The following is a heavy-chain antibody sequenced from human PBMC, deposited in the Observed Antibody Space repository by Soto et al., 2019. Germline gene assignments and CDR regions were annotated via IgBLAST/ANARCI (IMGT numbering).Heavy chain of an antibody. V-gene: IGHV1-18*01. CDR3: ARAGQSYDASGYAD. CDR2: ISVYNGNT. D-gene: IGHD3-22*01. J-gene: IGHJ4*02. CDR1: GYSFATSG. Sequence: QVKLVQSGTEVKKPGASIKVSCKASGYSFATSGMTWVRQAPGQGLEWMGWISVYNGNTNYDQKLQDRVTMTTDTSTNAAYLEVRNLRSADTAVYYCARAGQSYDASGYADWGQGTLVTVS.